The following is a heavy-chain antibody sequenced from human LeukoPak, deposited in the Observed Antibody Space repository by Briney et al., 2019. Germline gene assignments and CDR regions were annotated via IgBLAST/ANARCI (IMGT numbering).Heavy chain of an antibody. J-gene: IGHJ3*02. D-gene: IGHD1-1*01. V-gene: IGHV4-61*02. Sequence: SETLSLTCTVSGGSISSGSYYWSWIRQPAGKGLECIGRIYTSGSTNYNPSLKRRVTISVETSKNQFCLRLSSVSAADTAVYYCARDFGPTGTTGDDAFDIWGQGTMVTVSS. CDR2: IYTSGST. CDR1: GGSISSGSYY. CDR3: ARDFGPTGTTGDDAFDI.